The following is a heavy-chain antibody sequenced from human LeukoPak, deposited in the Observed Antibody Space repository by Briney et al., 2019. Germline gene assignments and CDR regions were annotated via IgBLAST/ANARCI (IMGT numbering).Heavy chain of an antibody. V-gene: IGHV4-30-2*01. CDR3: ARARTYYYDSSGSLDY. CDR2: IYHSGST. Sequence: LRLSCAASGITFDDNVMHWVRQAPGKGLEWIGYIYHSGSTYYNPSLKSRVTISVDRSKNQFSLKLSSVTAADTAVYYCARARTYYYDSSGSLDYWGQGTLVTVSS. D-gene: IGHD3-22*01. J-gene: IGHJ4*02. CDR1: GITFDDNV.